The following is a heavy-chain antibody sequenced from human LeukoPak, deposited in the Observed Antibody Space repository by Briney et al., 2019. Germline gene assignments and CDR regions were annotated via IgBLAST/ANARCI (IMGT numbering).Heavy chain of an antibody. D-gene: IGHD3-10*01. CDR2: ISSGGSTI. CDR1: GFTFSSYE. Sequence: PGGSLRLSCAASGFTFSSYEMNWVRQAPGKGLEWVSYISSGGSTIYYADSVKGRFTISRDNSKNTLYLQMNSLRAEDTAVYYCAKDRGVRGVSIDYWGQGTLVTVAS. V-gene: IGHV3-48*03. CDR3: AKDRGVRGVSIDY. J-gene: IGHJ4*02.